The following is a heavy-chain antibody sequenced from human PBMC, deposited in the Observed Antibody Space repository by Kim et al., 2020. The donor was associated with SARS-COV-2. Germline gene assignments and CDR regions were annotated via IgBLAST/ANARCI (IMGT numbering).Heavy chain of an antibody. J-gene: IGHJ4*02. Sequence: TKYPQKFRCRVTITRHTTASTAYMELSSLRSEDTAVYYCARGSGWAFDYWGQGTLVTVAS. CDR3: ARGSGWAFDY. D-gene: IGHD6-19*01. V-gene: IGHV1-3*01. CDR2: T.